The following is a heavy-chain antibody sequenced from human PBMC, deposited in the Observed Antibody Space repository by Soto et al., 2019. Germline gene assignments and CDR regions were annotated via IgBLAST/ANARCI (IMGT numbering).Heavy chain of an antibody. J-gene: IGHJ4*02. V-gene: IGHV4-4*02. CDR1: GGSFTSNNW. CDR3: ASRDPGTSVDY. CDR2: IYRTGST. Sequence: AETLSLTCAVSGGSFTSNNWWTWVRQPPGQGLEWIGEIYRTGSTNYNPSLKSRVTISLDKSENQFSLKVTSLTAADTAVYYCASRDPGTSVDYWGQGTLVTVSS. D-gene: IGHD1-7*01.